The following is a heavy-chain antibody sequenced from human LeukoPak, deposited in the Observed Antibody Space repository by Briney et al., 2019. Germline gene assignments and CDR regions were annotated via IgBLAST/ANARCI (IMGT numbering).Heavy chain of an antibody. J-gene: IGHJ6*02. Sequence: SETLSLTCTVSGGSISSGGYSWSWIRQPPGKGLEWIGYSYHSGSTYYNPSLKSRVTISVDTSKNQFSLKLSSVTAADTAVYYCARDSYDILTGYSPHGMDVWGQGTTVTVSS. CDR1: GGSISSGGYS. V-gene: IGHV4-30-2*01. D-gene: IGHD3-9*01. CDR3: ARDSYDILTGYSPHGMDV. CDR2: SYHSGST.